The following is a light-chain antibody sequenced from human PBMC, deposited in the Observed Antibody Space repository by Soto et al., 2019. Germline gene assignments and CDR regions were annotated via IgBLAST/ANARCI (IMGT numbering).Light chain of an antibody. Sequence: QSVLTQPPSVSGAPGQRAAISSAGTGSNIGAGYDVHWYQHLPGTAPKLLIFGNINRPLGVPDRFSGSKSGASASLAITGLQAEDEGYYYCQTYDTGVSGSIFGGGTKLTVL. CDR2: GNI. CDR1: GSNIGAGYD. V-gene: IGLV1-40*01. CDR3: QTYDTGVSGSI. J-gene: IGLJ2*01.